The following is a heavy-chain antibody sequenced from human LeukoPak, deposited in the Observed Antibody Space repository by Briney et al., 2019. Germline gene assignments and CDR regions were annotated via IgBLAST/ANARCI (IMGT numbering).Heavy chain of an antibody. V-gene: IGHV3-48*02. CDR3: TRDPHALDY. CDR1: GFTFSTYS. J-gene: IGHJ4*02. Sequence: GGSLRLSCAASGFTFSTYSMNWVRQAPGKGLEWVSYIRGGGSPIYYADSVKGRFTISRDNAKNSLYLQMNSLRDKDTAVYYCTRDPHALDYWGQGTLVTVSS. CDR2: IRGGGSPI.